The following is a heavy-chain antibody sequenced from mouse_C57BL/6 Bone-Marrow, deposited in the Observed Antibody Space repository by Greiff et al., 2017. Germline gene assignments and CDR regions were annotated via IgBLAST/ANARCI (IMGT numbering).Heavy chain of an antibody. CDR1: GYTFTSYW. Sequence: QVQLQQPGAELVRPGSSVKLSCKASGYTFTSYWLHWVKQRPIQGLEWIGNIDPSDSETHYNQQFKDKATLTVDKSSSTAYMQLSSLTSEDSAVYYCARYHGSSSGYFDVWGTGTTVTVSS. J-gene: IGHJ1*03. CDR3: ARYHGSSSGYFDV. V-gene: IGHV1-52*01. CDR2: IDPSDSET. D-gene: IGHD1-1*01.